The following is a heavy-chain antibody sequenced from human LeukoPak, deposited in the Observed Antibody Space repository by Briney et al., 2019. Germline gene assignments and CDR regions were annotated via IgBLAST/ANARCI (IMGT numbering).Heavy chain of an antibody. D-gene: IGHD2-8*02. V-gene: IGHV3-74*03. CDR2: ISPEGSGT. CDR1: GFSLSGYW. J-gene: IGHJ6*02. CDR3: TRVQAGRSGLMDV. Sequence: GGPLRLSCAASGFSLSGYWMHWVRQAPGKGLVWVSRISPEGSGTTYADSVKRRFTISRDTAKNTVYLQMNSLRDEDAAVYHCTRVQAGRSGLMDVWGRGPTVTVSS.